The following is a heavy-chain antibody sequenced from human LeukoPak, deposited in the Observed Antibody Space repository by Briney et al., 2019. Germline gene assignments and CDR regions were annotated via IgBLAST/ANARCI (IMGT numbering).Heavy chain of an antibody. J-gene: IGHJ4*02. V-gene: IGHV3-21*01. CDR1: GFTFSSYS. CDR3: ARDGGLLWFGELYYFDY. D-gene: IGHD3-10*01. CDR2: ISSSSSYI. Sequence: GGSLRLSCAAPGFTFSSYSMNWVRQAPGKGLEWVSSISSSSSYIYYADSVKGRLTISRDNAKNSLYLQMNSLRAEDTAVYYCARDGGLLWFGELYYFDYWGQGTLVTVSS.